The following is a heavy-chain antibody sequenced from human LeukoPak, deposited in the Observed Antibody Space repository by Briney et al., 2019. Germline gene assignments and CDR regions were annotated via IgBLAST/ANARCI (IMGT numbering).Heavy chain of an antibody. CDR3: ARFGYVAAVDL. CDR1: GFSFSAYW. V-gene: IGHV3-7*01. J-gene: IGHJ4*02. D-gene: IGHD2-15*01. CDR2: INPAGTET. Sequence: PGGSLRLSCAASGFSFSAYWMTWVRQAPGTGLEWVANINPAGTETYYVDPVKGRFTISRDNAKNLRYLQMNSLRAEDTAVYYCARFGYVAAVDLWGQGTLVTVSS.